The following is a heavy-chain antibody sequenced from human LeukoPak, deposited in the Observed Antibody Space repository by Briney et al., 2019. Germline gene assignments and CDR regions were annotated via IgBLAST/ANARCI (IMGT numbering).Heavy chain of an antibody. CDR3: ARVHYDILTGSPRGVYGMDV. CDR1: GYTFTSYG. V-gene: IGHV1-18*01. D-gene: IGHD3-9*01. J-gene: IGHJ6*02. Sequence: ASVKVSCKASGYTFTSYGISWVRQAPGQGLEWMGWISAYNGNTNYAQKLQGRVTMSTDTSTSTAYMELRSLRSDDTAVYYCARVHYDILTGSPRGVYGMDVWGQGTTVTVSS. CDR2: ISAYNGNT.